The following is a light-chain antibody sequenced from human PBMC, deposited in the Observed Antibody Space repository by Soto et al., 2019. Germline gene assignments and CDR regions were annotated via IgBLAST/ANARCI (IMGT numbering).Light chain of an antibody. CDR2: AAS. CDR3: QQSYITPYT. J-gene: IGKJ2*01. CDR1: QSISVH. V-gene: IGKV1-39*01. Sequence: DIQMTQSPSSLSASVGDTVTITCRASQSISVHLNWYQQKPGKVPKLLIYAASYLQSGVPSRFSGSGSETDFALTISSLQPEDFANYYCQQSYITPYTFGQGTKLEIK.